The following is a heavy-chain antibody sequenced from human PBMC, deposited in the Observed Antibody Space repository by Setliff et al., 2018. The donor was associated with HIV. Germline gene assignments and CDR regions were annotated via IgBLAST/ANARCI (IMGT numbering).Heavy chain of an antibody. J-gene: IGHJ4*02. Sequence: GGPLRLSCAASGFTFSSYSMNWVRQAPGKGLEWVSSITSSGSFMFYADSVKGRFTISRDNAKNSLYLQMNSLRAEDTAVYYCAREFFRFPAPTDYWGQGTLVTVSS. D-gene: IGHD2-21*01. CDR1: GFTFSSYS. CDR2: ITSSGSFM. V-gene: IGHV3-21*01. CDR3: AREFFRFPAPTDY.